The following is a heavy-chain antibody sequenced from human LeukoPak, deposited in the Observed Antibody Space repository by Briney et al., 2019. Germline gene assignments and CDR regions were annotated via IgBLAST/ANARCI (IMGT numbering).Heavy chain of an antibody. J-gene: IGHJ4*02. CDR2: ISERGGST. V-gene: IGHV3-23*01. Sequence: PGGSLRLSCVVSGLTLSNYGMSWVSQAPGNGLEWVSGISERGGSTNYAESVKGRFIISRDTSKNTVYLQMNSLRVEDTAVYCCAKRGILIRAGIIIGLHKEAYYFDYWGQGILVTVSS. CDR3: AKRGILIRAGIIIGLHKEAYYFDY. CDR1: GLTLSNYG. D-gene: IGHD3-10*01.